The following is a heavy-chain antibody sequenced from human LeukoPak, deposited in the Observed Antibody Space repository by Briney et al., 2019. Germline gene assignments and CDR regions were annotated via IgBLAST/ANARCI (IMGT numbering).Heavy chain of an antibody. V-gene: IGHV3-74*01. J-gene: IGHJ4*02. CDR2: INSDGSST. CDR1: GFTFSSYW. Sequence: GGSLRLSCAASGFTFSSYWMRWVRQAPGKGLVWVSRINSDGSSTSYADSVKGRFTISRDNAKNTLYLQMNSLRAEDTAVYYCARTSYVWGSYRYSSLVDYWGQGTLVTVSS. CDR3: ARTSYVWGSYRYSSLVDY. D-gene: IGHD3-16*02.